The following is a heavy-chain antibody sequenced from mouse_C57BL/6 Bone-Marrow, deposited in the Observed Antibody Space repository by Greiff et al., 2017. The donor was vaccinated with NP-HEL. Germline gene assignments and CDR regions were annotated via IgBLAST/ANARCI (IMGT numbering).Heavy chain of an antibody. V-gene: IGHV5-4*01. D-gene: IGHD4-1*01. CDR3: ARENDWDGAWFAY. CDR1: GFTFSSYA. Sequence: EVQGVESGGGLVKPGGSLKLSCAASGFTFSSYAMSWVRQTPEKRLEWVATISDGGSYTYYPDNVKGRFTISRDNAKNNLYLQMSHLKSEDTAMYYCARENDWDGAWFAYWGQGTLVTVSA. CDR2: ISDGGSYT. J-gene: IGHJ3*01.